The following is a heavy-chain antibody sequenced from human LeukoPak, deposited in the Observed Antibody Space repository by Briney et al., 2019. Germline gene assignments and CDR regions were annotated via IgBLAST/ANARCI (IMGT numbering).Heavy chain of an antibody. D-gene: IGHD3-22*01. CDR2: IYYSGST. CDR1: GGSISSYY. J-gene: IGHJ1*01. CDR3: ARTTDSSGFSSFQH. V-gene: IGHV4-59*01. Sequence: SETLSLTCTVSGGSISSYYWSWIRQPPGKGLEWIGYIYYSGSTNYNPSLKSRVTISVDTSKNQFSLKLSSVTAADTAVYYCARTTDSSGFSSFQHWGQGTPVTVSS.